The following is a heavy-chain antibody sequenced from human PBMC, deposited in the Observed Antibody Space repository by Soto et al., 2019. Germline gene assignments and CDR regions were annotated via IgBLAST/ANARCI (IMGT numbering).Heavy chain of an antibody. CDR1: GFTFGDYC. CDR3: TRLLGYCSSTSCYSWFDP. CDR2: IRSKAYGGTT. V-gene: IGHV3-49*03. D-gene: IGHD2-2*02. Sequence: PGGSLRLSCTASGFTFGDYCMSWIRQAPGKGLEWVGFIRSKAYGGTTEYAASVKGRFTISRDDSKSIAYLQMNSLKTEDTAVYYCTRLLGYCSSTSCYSWFDPWGQGTLVTVSS. J-gene: IGHJ5*02.